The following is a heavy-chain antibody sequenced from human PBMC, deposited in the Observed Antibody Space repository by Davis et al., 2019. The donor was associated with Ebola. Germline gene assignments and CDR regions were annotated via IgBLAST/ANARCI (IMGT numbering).Heavy chain of an antibody. CDR1: GFTFSSYG. D-gene: IGHD2-2*02. CDR3: ARDLYLGSWNYYGMDV. J-gene: IGHJ6*02. V-gene: IGHV3-33*01. Sequence: GGSLRLSCAASGFTFSSYGMHWVRQAPGKGLEWVAVIWYDGSNKYYADSVKGRFTISRDNSKNSLYLQMNSLRAEDTAVYYCARDLYLGSWNYYGMDVWGQGTTVTVSS. CDR2: IWYDGSNK.